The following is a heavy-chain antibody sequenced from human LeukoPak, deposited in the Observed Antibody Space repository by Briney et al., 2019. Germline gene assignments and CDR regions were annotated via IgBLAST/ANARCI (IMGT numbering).Heavy chain of an antibody. J-gene: IGHJ4*02. D-gene: IGHD5/OR15-5a*01. CDR1: AFTFSSYD. CDR3: ARGASLRHFDY. V-gene: IGHV3-13*01. CDR2: TGTAGDA. Sequence: GSLRLSSAASAFTFSSYDMHWVRPATGKGLEWVSATGTAGDAYYPGSVKSRFTISRENAKNSLYLQMNSLRAGDTAVYYCARGASLRHFDYWGQGTLVTVSS.